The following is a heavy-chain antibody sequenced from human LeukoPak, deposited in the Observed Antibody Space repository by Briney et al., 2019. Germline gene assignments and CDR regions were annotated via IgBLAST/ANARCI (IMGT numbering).Heavy chain of an antibody. CDR3: AKDLGPTYYGSGSYWDNWFDP. CDR1: GFTFSSYG. Sequence: PGRSLRLSCAASGFTFSSYGMHWVRQAPGKGLEWVAVISYDGSNKYYADSVKGRFTISRDNSKNTLYLQMNSLRAEDTAVYYCAKDLGPTYYGSGSYWDNWFDPWGQGTLVTVSS. CDR2: ISYDGSNK. D-gene: IGHD3-10*01. J-gene: IGHJ5*02. V-gene: IGHV3-30*18.